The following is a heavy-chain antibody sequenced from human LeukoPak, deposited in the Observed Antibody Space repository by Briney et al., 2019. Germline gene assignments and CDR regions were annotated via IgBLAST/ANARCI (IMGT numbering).Heavy chain of an antibody. D-gene: IGHD5-18*01. J-gene: IGHJ4*02. V-gene: IGHV4-34*01. CDR3: ARGRGYSYGPSSPFDY. CDR1: GGSFSGYY. Sequence: SETLSLTCAVYGGSFSGYYWSWIRQPPGKGLEWIGEINHSGSTNYNPSLKSRVTISVDTSKNQFSLKLSSVTAADTAVYYCARGRGYSYGPSSPFDYWGQGTLVTVSS. CDR2: INHSGST.